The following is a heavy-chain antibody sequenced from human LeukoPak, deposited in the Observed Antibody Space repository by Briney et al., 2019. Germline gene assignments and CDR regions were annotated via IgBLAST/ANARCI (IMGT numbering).Heavy chain of an antibody. V-gene: IGHV3-23*01. CDR3: ARGYSGSYRIDY. CDR2: ISRSGGST. CDR1: GFTFSNYA. J-gene: IGHJ4*01. Sequence: GGSLRLSCAASGFTFSNYAMNWVRQAPGKGLEWVSSISRSGGSTFYADSVKGRFTISRDTAKNTLYLQMNSLRADDTAVYYCARGYSGSYRIDYWGHGTLVTVSS. D-gene: IGHD1-26*01.